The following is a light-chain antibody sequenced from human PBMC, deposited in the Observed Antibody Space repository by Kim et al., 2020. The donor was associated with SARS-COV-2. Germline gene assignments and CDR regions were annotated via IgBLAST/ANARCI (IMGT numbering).Light chain of an antibody. J-gene: IGLJ3*02. V-gene: IGLV1-44*01. CDR3: AAWDDTLYGRV. CDR1: PSNIGNYP. CDR2: GND. Sequence: GQRVTISCSGSPSNIGNYPVSWYQQVPGTAPKLLIYGNDERPSRVPDRFSGSKSGTSASLAISGLQSDDEADYYCAAWDDTLYGRVFGGGTQLTVL.